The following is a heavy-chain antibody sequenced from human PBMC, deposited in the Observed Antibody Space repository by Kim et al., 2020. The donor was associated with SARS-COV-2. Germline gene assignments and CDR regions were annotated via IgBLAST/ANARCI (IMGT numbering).Heavy chain of an antibody. Sequence: SETLSLTCAVYGGSFSGYYWSWIRQPPGKGLEWIGEINHSGSTNYNPSLKSRVTISVDTSKNQFSLKLSSVTAADTAVYYCARGSDCSGGSCYYDAFDIWGQGTMVTVSS. J-gene: IGHJ3*02. V-gene: IGHV4-34*01. CDR1: GGSFSGYY. D-gene: IGHD2-15*01. CDR3: ARGSDCSGGSCYYDAFDI. CDR2: INHSGST.